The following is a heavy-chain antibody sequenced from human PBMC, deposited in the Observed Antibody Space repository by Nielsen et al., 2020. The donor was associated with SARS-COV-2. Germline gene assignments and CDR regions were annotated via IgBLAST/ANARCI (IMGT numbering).Heavy chain of an antibody. CDR3: AREDGYLDY. J-gene: IGHJ4*02. CDR2: IIPILGIA. V-gene: IGHV1-69*04. Sequence: SVKVSCKASGGTFSRYAISWVRQAPGQGLEWMGRIIPILGIANYAQKFQGRVTITADKSTSTAYMELSSLRSEDTAVYYCAREDGYLDYWGQGTLVTVSS. D-gene: IGHD5-24*01. CDR1: GGTFSRYA.